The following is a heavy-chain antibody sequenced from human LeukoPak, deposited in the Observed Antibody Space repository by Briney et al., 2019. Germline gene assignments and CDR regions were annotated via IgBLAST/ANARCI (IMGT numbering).Heavy chain of an antibody. J-gene: IGHJ5*02. Sequence: ASVKVSCKASGYTFTSYDINWVRRATGQGLEWMGWMNPNSGNTGYAQKFQGRVTMTRNTSISTAYMELSSLRSEDTAVYYCARDAYSSSWYGGHWFDPWGQGTLVTVSS. CDR3: ARDAYSSSWYGGHWFDP. V-gene: IGHV1-8*01. D-gene: IGHD6-13*01. CDR1: GYTFTSYD. CDR2: MNPNSGNT.